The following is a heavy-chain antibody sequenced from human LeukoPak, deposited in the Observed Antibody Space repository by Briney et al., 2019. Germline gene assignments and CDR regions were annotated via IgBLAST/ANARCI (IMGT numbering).Heavy chain of an antibody. Sequence: SETLSLTCTVSGGSISSSTYYWGWIRQPPGKGLEWIGTIYYRGSTYYNPPLKSRVTISVDTSKNQFSLKLTSVTAADTAVYYCARLGRTYYDFWSGPWGQGTLVTVSS. V-gene: IGHV4-39*01. CDR2: IYYRGST. CDR3: ARLGRTYYDFWSGP. CDR1: GGSISSSTYY. J-gene: IGHJ5*02. D-gene: IGHD3-3*01.